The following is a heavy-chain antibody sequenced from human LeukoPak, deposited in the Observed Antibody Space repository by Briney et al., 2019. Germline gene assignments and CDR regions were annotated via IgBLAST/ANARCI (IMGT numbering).Heavy chain of an antibody. V-gene: IGHV1-18*01. CDR1: GYTFTSYG. J-gene: IGHJ4*02. CDR2: ISAYNGNT. D-gene: IGHD3-16*02. CDR3: ARMYYDYVWGSYRYSYYFDY. Sequence: ASVKVSCKASGYTFTSYGISWVRQAPGQGLEWMGWISAYNGNTNYAQKLQGRVTMTTDTSTSTAYMELRSLRSDDTAVYYCARMYYDYVWGSYRYSYYFDYWGQGTLVTVSS.